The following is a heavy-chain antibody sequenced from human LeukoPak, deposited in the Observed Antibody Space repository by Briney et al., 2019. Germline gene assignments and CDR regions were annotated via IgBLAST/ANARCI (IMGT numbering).Heavy chain of an antibody. V-gene: IGHV6-1*01. CDR3: ARETHIVVVVAATSYYYYYMDV. D-gene: IGHD2-15*01. Sequence: SQTLSLTCAISGDSVSSNSAAWNWIRQSPSRGLEWLGRTYYRSKWYNDYAVSVKSRITINPDTSKNQFSLQLNSVTPEDTAVYYCARETHIVVVVAATSYYYYYMDVWGKGTTVTVSS. CDR1: GDSVSSNSAA. J-gene: IGHJ6*03. CDR2: TYYRSKWYN.